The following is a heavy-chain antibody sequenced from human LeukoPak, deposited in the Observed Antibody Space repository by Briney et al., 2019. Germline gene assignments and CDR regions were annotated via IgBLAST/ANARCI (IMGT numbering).Heavy chain of an antibody. Sequence: SETLSLTCAVYAGSISGYYWSWIRQPPGKGLEWIGEINHSGSTNYNPSLKSRVTISVDTSKNQFSLKLSSVTAADTAVYYCASSPGYSGPFDYWGQGTLVTVSS. CDR3: ASSPGYSGPFDY. V-gene: IGHV4-34*01. J-gene: IGHJ4*02. CDR2: INHSGST. D-gene: IGHD2-15*01. CDR1: AGSISGYY.